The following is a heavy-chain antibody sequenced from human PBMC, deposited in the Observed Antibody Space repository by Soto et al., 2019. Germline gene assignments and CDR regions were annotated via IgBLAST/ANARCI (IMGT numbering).Heavy chain of an antibody. D-gene: IGHD6-13*01. CDR1: GYTFTSYY. V-gene: IGHV1-46*01. CDR3: ARARSGSWLILLFDS. J-gene: IGHJ4*02. Sequence: GASVKVSCKASGYTFTSYYMHWVRQAPGQGLEWMGIINPSGGSTSYAQKFQGRVTMTRDTSTSTVYMELSSLRSEDTAIYYCARARSGSWLILLFDSWGQGTPVTVSS. CDR2: INPSGGST.